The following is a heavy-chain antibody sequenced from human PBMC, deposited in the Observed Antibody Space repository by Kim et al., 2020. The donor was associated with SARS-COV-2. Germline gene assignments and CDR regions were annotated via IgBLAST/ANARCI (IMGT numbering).Heavy chain of an antibody. CDR2: IWYDGSNK. CDR3: AKDRDEWLVLGYFQH. Sequence: GGSLRLSCAASGFTFSSYAMHWVRQAPGKGLEWVAVIWYDGSNKYYADSVKGRFTISRDNSKNTLYLQMNSLRAEDTAVYYCAKDRDEWLVLGYFQHWGQGTLVTVSS. V-gene: IGHV3-33*06. CDR1: GFTFSSYA. D-gene: IGHD6-19*01. J-gene: IGHJ1*01.